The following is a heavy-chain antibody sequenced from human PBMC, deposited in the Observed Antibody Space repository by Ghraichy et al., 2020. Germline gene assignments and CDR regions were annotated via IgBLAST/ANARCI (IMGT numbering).Heavy chain of an antibody. CDR2: IKQDGSEK. V-gene: IGHV3-7*01. J-gene: IGHJ4*02. CDR1: GFTFSSYW. CDR3: ARVDTAMVKWERYYFDY. Sequence: LLLTCAASGFTFSSYWMSWVRQAPGKGLEWVANIKQDGSEKYYVDSVKGRFTISRDNAKNSLYLQMNSLRAEDTAVYYCARVDTAMVKWERYYFDYWGQGTLVTVSS. D-gene: IGHD5-18*01.